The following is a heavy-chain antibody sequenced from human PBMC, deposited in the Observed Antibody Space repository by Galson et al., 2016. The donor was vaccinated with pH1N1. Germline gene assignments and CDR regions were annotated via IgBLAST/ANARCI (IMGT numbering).Heavy chain of an antibody. CDR2: ISSGSTTI. V-gene: IGHV3-48*01. J-gene: IGHJ4*02. CDR3: ARGNGGYAHFDS. Sequence: SLRPSCATSGFTFSSYNMNWVRQAPGKGLEWVAYISSGSTTIYYADSVRGRFTISRDEAKKSLYLQMSSLRVEDTAVYFCARGNGGYAHFDSWGQGTMVTVPS. D-gene: IGHD5-12*01. CDR1: GFTFSSYN.